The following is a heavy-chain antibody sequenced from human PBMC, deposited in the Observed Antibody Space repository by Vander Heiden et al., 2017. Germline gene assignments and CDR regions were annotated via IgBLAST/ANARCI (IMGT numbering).Heavy chain of an antibody. V-gene: IGHV4-34*01. D-gene: IGHD2-21*02. Sequence: QVQLQQWGAGLLKPSETLSPTCAVHGGSFRGYYWSWIRQPPGKGLEWIGEINHSGSTNYNPSLKSRVTISVDTSKNQFSLKLSSVTAADTAVYYCARVAGSPPVVVTAIRAGDAFDIWGQGTMVTVSS. CDR2: INHSGST. CDR1: GGSFRGYY. CDR3: ARVAGSPPVVVTAIRAGDAFDI. J-gene: IGHJ3*02.